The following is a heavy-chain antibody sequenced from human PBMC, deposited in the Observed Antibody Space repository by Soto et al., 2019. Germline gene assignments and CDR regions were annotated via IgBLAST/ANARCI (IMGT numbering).Heavy chain of an antibody. V-gene: IGHV3-15*07. Sequence: GGSLRLSCAASGFTFSNAWMNWVRQAPGKGLEWVGRIKSKTDGGTTDYAAPVKGRFTISRDDSKNTLYLQMNSLKTEDTAVYYCTTSRVLRFLERLLTSQPNFDYWGQGTLVTVSS. CDR1: GFTFSNAW. CDR3: TTSRVLRFLERLLTSQPNFDY. CDR2: IKSKTDGGTT. J-gene: IGHJ4*02. D-gene: IGHD3-3*01.